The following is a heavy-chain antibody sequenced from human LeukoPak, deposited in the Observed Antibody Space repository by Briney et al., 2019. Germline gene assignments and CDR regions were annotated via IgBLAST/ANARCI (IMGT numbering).Heavy chain of an antibody. V-gene: IGHV4-39*01. CDR2: IYYSGST. D-gene: IGHD6-19*01. CDR1: GGSISSSSYY. Sequence: PSETLSLTCTVSGGSISSSSYYWGWIRQPPGKGLEWIGSIYYSGSTYYNPSLKSRVTISVDTSKNQFSLKLSSVTAADTAVCYCARITAGYSSGWYLFDYWGQGTLVTVSS. CDR3: ARITAGYSSGWYLFDY. J-gene: IGHJ4*02.